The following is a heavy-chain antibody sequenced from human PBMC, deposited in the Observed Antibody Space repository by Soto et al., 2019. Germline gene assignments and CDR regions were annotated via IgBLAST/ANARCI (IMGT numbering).Heavy chain of an antibody. V-gene: IGHV1-69*06. D-gene: IGHD6-13*01. J-gene: IGHJ5*02. CDR1: GGTFSSYA. CDR2: IIPIFGTA. CDR3: ARDQGPRTIIAAAGTMDGFDP. Sequence: SVKVSCKASGGTFSSYAISWVRQAPGQGLEWMGGIIPIFGTANYAQKFQGRVTITADKSTSTAYMELSSLRSEDTAVYYCARDQGPRTIIAAAGTMDGFDPWGQGTLVTVSS.